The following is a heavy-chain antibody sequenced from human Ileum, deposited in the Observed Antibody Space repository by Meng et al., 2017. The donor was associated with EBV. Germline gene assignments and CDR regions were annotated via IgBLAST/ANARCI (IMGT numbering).Heavy chain of an antibody. D-gene: IGHD6-6*01. Sequence: EVQLVXXXXXXIQXGXXXRLSXXASGFSVSSNYMSWVRQAPGKGLEWVAIIYGADNANYADSVKGRFTISRDISKNTLYLQMNSLRGEDTAVYYCVGDATSTSSYGPLYFDNWGQGTLVTVSS. CDR2: IYGADNA. CDR1: GFSVSSNY. V-gene: IGHV3-53*01. CDR3: VGDATSTSSYGPLYFDN. J-gene: IGHJ4*02.